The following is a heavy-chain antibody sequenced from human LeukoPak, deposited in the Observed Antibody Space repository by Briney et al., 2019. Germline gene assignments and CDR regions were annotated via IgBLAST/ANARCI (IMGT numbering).Heavy chain of an antibody. CDR2: IKQDGSEK. D-gene: IGHD3-3*01. Sequence: GGSLRLSCAASGFTFSSYWMSWVRQAPGKGLEGGANIKQDGSEKYYVDSVKGRFTISRDNAKNSLYLQMNSLRAEDTAVYYCARKDFWSGSGYYYYGMDVWGQGTTVTVSS. CDR1: GFTFSSYW. J-gene: IGHJ6*02. CDR3: ARKDFWSGSGYYYYGMDV. V-gene: IGHV3-7*01.